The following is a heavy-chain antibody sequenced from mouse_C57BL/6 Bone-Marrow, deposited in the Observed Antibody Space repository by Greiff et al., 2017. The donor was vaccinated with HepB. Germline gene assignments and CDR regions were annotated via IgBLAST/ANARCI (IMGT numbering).Heavy chain of an antibody. CDR2: IDPANGNT. V-gene: IGHV14-3*01. Sequence: EVMLVESVAELVRPGASVKLSCTASGFNIKNTYMHWVKQRPEQGLEWIGRIDPANGNTKYAPKFQGKATITADTSSNTAYLQLSSLTSEDTAIYYCANSLITTVVATGFDVWGTGTTVTVSS. CDR3: ANSLITTVVATGFDV. CDR1: GFNIKNTY. J-gene: IGHJ1*03. D-gene: IGHD1-1*01.